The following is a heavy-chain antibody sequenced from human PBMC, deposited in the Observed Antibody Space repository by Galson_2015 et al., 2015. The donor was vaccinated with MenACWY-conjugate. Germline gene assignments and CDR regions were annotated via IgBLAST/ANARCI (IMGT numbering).Heavy chain of an antibody. CDR3: AREDDFDYYYGMDV. D-gene: IGHD3-3*01. J-gene: IGHJ6*02. CDR2: INSDGSST. Sequence: SLRLSCAASGFTFSSYWMHWVRQAPGKGLVWVSRINSDGSSTSYADSVKGRFTISRDNAKNTLYLQMHSLRAEDTAVYYCAREDDFDYYYGMDVWGQGTTVTVSS. V-gene: IGHV3-74*01. CDR1: GFTFSSYW.